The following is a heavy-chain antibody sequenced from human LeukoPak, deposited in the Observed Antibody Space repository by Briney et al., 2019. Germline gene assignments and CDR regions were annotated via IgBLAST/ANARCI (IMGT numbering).Heavy chain of an antibody. CDR1: GGSISSYY. CDR3: ARALPYCDFCLDY. J-gene: IGHJ4*02. V-gene: IGHV4-59*01. D-gene: IGHD3-3*01. CDR2: IYYSGST. Sequence: SETLSLTCRVSGGSISSYYWSWIRQPPGKGLEWIGYIYYSGSTNYNPSLKSRVTISVDTSKNQFSLKLSSVTAADTAVYYCARALPYCDFCLDYWGQGTLVTVSS.